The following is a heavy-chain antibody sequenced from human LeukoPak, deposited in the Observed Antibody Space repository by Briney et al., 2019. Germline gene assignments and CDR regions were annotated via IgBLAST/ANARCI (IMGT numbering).Heavy chain of an antibody. V-gene: IGHV3-23*01. D-gene: IGHD6-19*01. Sequence: GASLRLSCAASGFSLSTYGVSGVRQPPGKGLEWVSGITDTGGSTYYADSVKGRFTVSRDTSKNTLYLQMNSLGAEDTAIYYCAKDHGTAVAGFYYWGQGTLVTVSS. J-gene: IGHJ4*02. CDR3: AKDHGTAVAGFYY. CDR2: ITDTGGST. CDR1: GFSLSTYG.